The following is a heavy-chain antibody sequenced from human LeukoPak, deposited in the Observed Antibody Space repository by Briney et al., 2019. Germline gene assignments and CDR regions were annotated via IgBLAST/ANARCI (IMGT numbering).Heavy chain of an antibody. Sequence: SETLSLTCTVSGGSISSSSYYWGWIRQPPGKGLEWIGSIYYSGSTYYNPSLKSRVTISVDTSKNQFSLKLSSVTAADTAVYYCARAHLGIKFGGVIDPRVLGWFDPWGQGTLVTVSS. CDR1: GGSISSSSYY. D-gene: IGHD3-16*02. J-gene: IGHJ5*02. CDR2: IYYSGST. CDR3: ARAHLGIKFGGVIDPRVLGWFDP. V-gene: IGHV4-39*07.